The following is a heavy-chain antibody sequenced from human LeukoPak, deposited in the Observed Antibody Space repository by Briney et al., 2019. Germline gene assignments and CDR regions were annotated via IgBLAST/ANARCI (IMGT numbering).Heavy chain of an antibody. V-gene: IGHV4-38-2*02. J-gene: IGHJ4*02. CDR1: GYSISSGYC. Sequence: SETLSLTCTVSGYSISSGYCWGWIRPPPGKGLEWIGIIYHSGTYYSPSLKSRVTISIDTSKNQCSRKLSSVTAADTAIYYWGRERTIFGVPSPYWGQGTLVTVSS. D-gene: IGHD3-3*01. CDR3: GRERTIFGVPSPY. CDR2: IYHSGT.